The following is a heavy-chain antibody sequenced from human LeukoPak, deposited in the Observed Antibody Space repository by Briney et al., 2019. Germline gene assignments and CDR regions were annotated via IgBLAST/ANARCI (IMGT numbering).Heavy chain of an antibody. CDR3: ATKQWLAPPPDS. CDR1: GFTFSKYW. J-gene: IGHJ4*02. V-gene: IGHV3-74*01. D-gene: IGHD6-19*01. Sequence: GGSLRLSCAASGFTFSKYWMLWVRQAPGKGLESVSRINTDGTVTTYAEPVKGRFTVSRDNADNKMFLQKNRVRDEDTAVYYCATKQWLAPPPDSWGQGTPVTVSS. CDR2: INTDGTVT.